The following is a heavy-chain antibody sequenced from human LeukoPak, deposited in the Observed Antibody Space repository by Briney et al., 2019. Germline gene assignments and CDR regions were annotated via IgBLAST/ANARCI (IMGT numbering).Heavy chain of an antibody. Sequence: SGTLSLTCAVSGGSISSDIWWSWVRQPPGKGLEWIGEIYHSGTTTYNPSLTSRVTISVDKSKNQISLRLTSVTAADTAVYYCARSPTKRVPDDYWGQGTLVTVSS. CDR1: GGSISSDIW. V-gene: IGHV4-4*02. CDR3: ARSPTKRVPDDY. J-gene: IGHJ4*02. CDR2: IYHSGTT. D-gene: IGHD2-2*01.